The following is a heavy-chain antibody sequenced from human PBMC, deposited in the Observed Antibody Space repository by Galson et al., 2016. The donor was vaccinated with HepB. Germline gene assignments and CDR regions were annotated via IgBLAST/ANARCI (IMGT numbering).Heavy chain of an antibody. Sequence: ETLSLTCAVSGASISSGNWWTWVRQPPGKGLEWIGEIYHSGSTNYNPSLKRRVTLSVDKSKNQFSLNLSPVTAADTAVYYCARDLGVCSSSSCYFGFWGQGTLVTVSS. CDR3: ARDLGVCSSSSCYFGF. D-gene: IGHD2-2*01. CDR1: GASISSGNW. J-gene: IGHJ4*02. CDR2: IYHSGST. V-gene: IGHV4-4*02.